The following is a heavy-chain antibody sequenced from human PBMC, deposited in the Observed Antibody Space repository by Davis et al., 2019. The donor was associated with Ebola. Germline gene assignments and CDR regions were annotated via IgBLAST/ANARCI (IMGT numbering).Heavy chain of an antibody. Sequence: GSLRLSCAVYSGSFSGYYWSWIRQSPGEGLEWIGEISHTGDTNYNPSLKSRVIISVDTSKNQFSLKLNSVNAADTAMYYCARGQHDLLTGARYAMDGWGRGTTVIVSS. V-gene: IGHV4-34*01. J-gene: IGHJ6*02. CDR2: ISHTGDT. D-gene: IGHD3-9*01. CDR3: ARGQHDLLTGARYAMDG. CDR1: SGSFSGYY.